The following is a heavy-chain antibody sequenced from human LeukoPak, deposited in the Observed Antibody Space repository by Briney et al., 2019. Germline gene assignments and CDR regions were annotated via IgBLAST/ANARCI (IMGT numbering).Heavy chain of an antibody. CDR1: GFTFSSYS. D-gene: IGHD3-10*01. CDR3: ARDSRYGSGSYCNH. V-gene: IGHV3-21*01. CDR2: ISSSSSYI. J-gene: IGHJ5*02. Sequence: GGSLRLSCAASGFTFSSYSMNWVRQAPGKGLEWVSSISSSSSYIYHADSVKGRFTISRDNAKNSLYLQMNSLRAEDTAVYYCARDSRYGSGSYCNHWGQGTLVTVSS.